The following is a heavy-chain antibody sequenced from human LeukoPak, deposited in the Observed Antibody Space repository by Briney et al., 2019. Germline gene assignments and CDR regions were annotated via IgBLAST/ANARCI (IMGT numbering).Heavy chain of an antibody. CDR2: ISWNSGSI. CDR3: AKDSSPHVGRLGPVSAGLDY. V-gene: IGHV3-9*01. D-gene: IGHD3-16*01. Sequence: PGGSLRLSCAASGFTFDDYAMHWVRQAPGKGLEWVSGISWNSGSIGYADSVKGRFTISRDNAKNSLYLQMNSLRAEDTALYYCAKDSSPHVGRLGPVSAGLDYWGQGTLVTVSS. CDR1: GFTFDDYA. J-gene: IGHJ4*02.